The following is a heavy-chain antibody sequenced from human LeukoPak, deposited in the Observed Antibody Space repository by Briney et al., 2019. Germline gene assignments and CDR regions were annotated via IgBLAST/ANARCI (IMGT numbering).Heavy chain of an antibody. CDR2: INHSGST. J-gene: IGHJ4*02. Sequence: GPLRLSCAASGFTFSSYSMNWVRQAPGKGLEWIGEINHSGSTNYNPSLKSRVTISVDTSKNQFSLKLSSVTAADTAVYYCARRLDIAVAGIKTGDYFDYWGQGTLVTVSS. CDR1: GFTFSSYS. V-gene: IGHV4-34*01. CDR3: ARRLDIAVAGIKTGDYFDY. D-gene: IGHD6-19*01.